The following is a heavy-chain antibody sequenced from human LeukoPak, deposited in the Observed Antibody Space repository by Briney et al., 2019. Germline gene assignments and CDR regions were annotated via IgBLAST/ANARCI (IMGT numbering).Heavy chain of an antibody. J-gene: IGHJ4*02. CDR2: IYYSGST. D-gene: IGHD6-13*01. CDR1: GGSISSSSYY. CDR3: ARPKGIAAAGTYFDY. Sequence: SETLSLTCTVSGGSISSSSYYWGWIPQPPGKGLEWIGSIYYSGSTYYNPSLKSRVTISVDTSKNQFSLKLSSVTAADTAVYYCARPKGIAAAGTYFDYWGQGTLVTVSS. V-gene: IGHV4-39*01.